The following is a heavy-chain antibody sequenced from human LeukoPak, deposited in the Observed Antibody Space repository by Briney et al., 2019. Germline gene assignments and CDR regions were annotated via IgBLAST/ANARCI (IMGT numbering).Heavy chain of an antibody. CDR1: GYTFTSYD. J-gene: IGHJ4*02. CDR2: INPNSGGT. D-gene: IGHD6-6*01. CDR3: ARALSPYSSSSVDY. Sequence: GSVRVSCKASGYTFTSYDINWVRQAPGEGLEWMGWINPNSGGTNYAQKFQGRVTMTRDTSISTAYMELSRLRSDDTAVYYCARALSPYSSSSVDYWGQGTLVTVSS. V-gene: IGHV1-2*02.